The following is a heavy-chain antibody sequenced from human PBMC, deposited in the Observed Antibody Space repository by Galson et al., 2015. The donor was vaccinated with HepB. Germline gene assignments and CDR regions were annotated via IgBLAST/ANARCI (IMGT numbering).Heavy chain of an antibody. CDR3: ARDRDPYHRPDHGMDV. CDR2: IWYDGSNK. V-gene: IGHV3-33*01. CDR1: GGTFSSYG. J-gene: IGHJ6*02. Sequence: SCKASGGTFSSYGMHWVRQAPGKGLEWVAVIWYDGSNKYYADSVKGRFTISRDNSKNTLYLQMNSLRAEDTAVYYCARDRDPYHRPDHGMDVWGQGTTVTVSS. D-gene: IGHD2-2*01.